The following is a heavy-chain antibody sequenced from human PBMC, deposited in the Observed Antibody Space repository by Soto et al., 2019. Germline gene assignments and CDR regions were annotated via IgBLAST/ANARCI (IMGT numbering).Heavy chain of an antibody. Sequence: EVQLVESGGGLVQPGGSLKLSCAASGFTFSGSAMHWVRQASGKGLEWVGRIRRKANSYATAYAASVKGRFTISRDDSKNTAYLQMNSLKTEDTAVYYCTRQLSNYDILTGYDYYYYGMDVWGQGTTVTVSS. CDR2: IRRKANSYAT. CDR3: TRQLSNYDILTGYDYYYYGMDV. V-gene: IGHV3-73*02. CDR1: GFTFSGSA. J-gene: IGHJ6*02. D-gene: IGHD3-9*01.